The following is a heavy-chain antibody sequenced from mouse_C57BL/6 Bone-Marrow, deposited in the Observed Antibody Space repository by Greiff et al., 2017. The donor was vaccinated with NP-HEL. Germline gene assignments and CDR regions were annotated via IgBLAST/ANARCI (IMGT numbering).Heavy chain of an antibody. Sequence: VQLQQPGAELVKPGASVKLSCKASGYTFTSYWMHWVKQRPGRGLEWIGRIDPNSGGTKYNEKFKSKATLTVDKPSSTAYMQLSSLTSEYTAVYSCARIDYKFAYWGQGTLVTVSA. J-gene: IGHJ3*01. V-gene: IGHV1-72*01. CDR2: IDPNSGGT. CDR1: GYTFTSYW. D-gene: IGHD2-4*01. CDR3: ARIDYKFAY.